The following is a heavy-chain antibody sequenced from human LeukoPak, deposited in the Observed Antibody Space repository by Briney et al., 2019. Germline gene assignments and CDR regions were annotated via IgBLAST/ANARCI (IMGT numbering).Heavy chain of an antibody. J-gene: IGHJ4*03. CDR3: ARVPERGEHYFD. Sequence: PSETLSLTCTVSGGSISSYYWSWIRQPPGKGLEWIGYIYYSGSTNYNPSLKSRVTISVDTSKNQFSLKLTSVTAADTAVYYCARVPERGEHYFDYGAKGPWFTVSS. D-gene: IGHD3-16*01. V-gene: IGHV4-59*12. CDR1: GGSISSYY. CDR2: IYYSGST.